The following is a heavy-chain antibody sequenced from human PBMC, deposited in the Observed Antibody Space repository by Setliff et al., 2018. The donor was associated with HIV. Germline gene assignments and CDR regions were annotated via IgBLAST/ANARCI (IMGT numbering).Heavy chain of an antibody. CDR3: ARQPVPGGVVVPGDDWVDP. J-gene: IGHJ5*02. CDR1: GGSITNYAYY. Sequence: KPSETLSLTCTVSGGSITNYAYYWAWIRQSPGKGLEWIGNIFHTGFAHYNPSFRSRVTMSVDTSKNQFSLKVTSVTAADTAVYYCARQPVPGGVVVPGDDWVDPWGQGTLVTVSS. V-gene: IGHV4-39*01. D-gene: IGHD2-2*01. CDR2: IFHTGFA.